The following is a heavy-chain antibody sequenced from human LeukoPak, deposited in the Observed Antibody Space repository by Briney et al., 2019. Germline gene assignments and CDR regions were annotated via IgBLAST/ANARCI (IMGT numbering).Heavy chain of an antibody. V-gene: IGHV1-2*02. Sequence: GASVKVSCKASGYTFTGYYMHWVRQAPGQGLEWMGWINPNSGGTNYAQKFQGRVTMTRDTSISTAYMELRSLRSDDTAVYYCAITSYGARGPFDYWGQGTLVTVSS. CDR1: GYTFTGYY. CDR2: INPNSGGT. CDR3: AITSYGARGPFDY. J-gene: IGHJ4*02. D-gene: IGHD4-17*01.